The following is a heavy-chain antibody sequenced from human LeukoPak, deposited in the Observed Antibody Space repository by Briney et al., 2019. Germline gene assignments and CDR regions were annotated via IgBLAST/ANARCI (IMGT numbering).Heavy chain of an antibody. CDR3: ARRPSWPSTSAFDI. CDR2: IYYSGSA. V-gene: IGHV4-39*01. Sequence: SETLSLTCGVSGGSVSSISYFWGWIRQPPGKGLQWIGSIYYSGSAYYNPSLQSRVAISVDTSRNQFSLKLTSVTAADTAGYYCARRPSWPSTSAFDIWGRGTMVTVSP. J-gene: IGHJ3*02. D-gene: IGHD2-2*01. CDR1: GGSVSSISYF.